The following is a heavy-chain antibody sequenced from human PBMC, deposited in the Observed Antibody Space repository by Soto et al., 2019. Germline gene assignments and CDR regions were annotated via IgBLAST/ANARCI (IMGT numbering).Heavy chain of an antibody. CDR2: INSDGSST. CDR1: GFTFSSYW. J-gene: IGHJ6*02. Sequence: VQLVESGGGLVQPGGSLRLSCAASGFTFSSYWMHWVRQAPGKGLVWVSRINSDGSSTSYADSVKGRFTISRDNAKNSLYLQMNSLRAEDTAVYYCARDPPYYDILTGYYPHYGMDVWGQGTTVTVSS. V-gene: IGHV3-74*01. D-gene: IGHD3-9*01. CDR3: ARDPPYYDILTGYYPHYGMDV.